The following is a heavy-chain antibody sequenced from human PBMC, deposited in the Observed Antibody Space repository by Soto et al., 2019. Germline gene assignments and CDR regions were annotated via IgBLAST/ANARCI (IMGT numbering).Heavy chain of an antibody. V-gene: IGHV4-30-4*01. J-gene: IGHJ4*02. D-gene: IGHD7-27*01. CDR1: GGSISSAAYC. CDR2: IYDGGTT. CDR3: ARGPSGDKIDY. Sequence: QVQLQESGPRLVSPSQTLSLTCTVSGGSISSAAYCWSWIRQSPVKGLEWIGHIYDGGTTYSSPSLKGRVTISADTSETQFSLKLSSVSAADTAVYYCARGPSGDKIDYWGQGIQVTVSS.